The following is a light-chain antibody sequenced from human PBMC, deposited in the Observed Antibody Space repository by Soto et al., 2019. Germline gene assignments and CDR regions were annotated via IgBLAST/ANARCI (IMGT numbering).Light chain of an antibody. J-gene: IGLJ3*02. CDR1: SSDIGAYDY. CDR3: CSYAGSYAWV. V-gene: IGLV2-14*01. Sequence: QSALTQPASLSGSPGQSITISCTGTSSDIGAYDYVSWFQQHPGKAPKLMISEVNNRPSGVSNRFSGSKSGNTASLTISGLQAEDEADYYCCSYAGSYAWVFGGGTKLTVL. CDR2: EVN.